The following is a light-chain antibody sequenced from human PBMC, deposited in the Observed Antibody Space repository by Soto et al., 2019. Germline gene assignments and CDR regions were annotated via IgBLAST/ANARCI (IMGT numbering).Light chain of an antibody. CDR2: ADS. J-gene: IGKJ5*01. CDR1: QSVSGY. CDR3: QQRYNWPIT. Sequence: IVLTQSPATLSLSPGETATLSCRASQSVSGYIGWYQQKPGQAPRLLIYADSNRATGIPARFSGSGSGTDFTLTISSLEPGDFSVYYCQQRYNWPITFGQGTRLEIK. V-gene: IGKV3-11*01.